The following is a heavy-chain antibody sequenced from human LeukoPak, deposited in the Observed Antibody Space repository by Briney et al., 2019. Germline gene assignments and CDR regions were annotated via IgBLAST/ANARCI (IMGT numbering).Heavy chain of an antibody. CDR3: ARWGGSYVYYFDY. CDR1: GFTFTSSA. CDR2: IVVGSGNT. Sequence: SVKVSCKASGFTFTSSAVQWVRQARGQRLEWIGWIVVGSGNTNYAQKFQGRVTMTRDTSISTAYMELSRLRSDDTAVYYCARWGGSYVYYFDYWGQGTLVTVSS. J-gene: IGHJ4*02. V-gene: IGHV1-58*01. D-gene: IGHD1-26*01.